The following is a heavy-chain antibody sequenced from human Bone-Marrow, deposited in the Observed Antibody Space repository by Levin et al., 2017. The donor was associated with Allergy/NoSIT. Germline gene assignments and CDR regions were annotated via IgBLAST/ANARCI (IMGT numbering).Heavy chain of an antibody. V-gene: IGHV3-23*01. CDR2: ISRGGDSI. D-gene: IGHD3-10*01. CDR1: GFMFRNYA. Sequence: PGGSLRLSCAASGFMFRNYAMTWVRQAPGKGLEWVSSISRGGDSIFYTASVKGRFTISRDNSKNTLHLQMNSLRAEDTAVYYCAKIFGSGSGTYYENAIDYWGQGTLVTVSS. CDR3: AKIFGSGSGTYYENAIDY. J-gene: IGHJ4*02.